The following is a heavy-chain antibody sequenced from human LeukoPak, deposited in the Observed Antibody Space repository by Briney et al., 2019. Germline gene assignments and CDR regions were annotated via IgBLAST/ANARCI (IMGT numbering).Heavy chain of an antibody. J-gene: IGHJ4*02. D-gene: IGHD3-22*01. CDR3: AKVSSLGYYDSSGYYFDY. V-gene: IGHV3-23*01. Sequence: GGSLRLSCAASGFTFSSYAMSWVRQAPGKGLEWVSAISGSGGSTYYADSVNGRFTISGDNSKNTLYLQMNSLRAEDTAVYYCAKVSSLGYYDSSGYYFDYWGQGTLVTVSS. CDR2: ISGSGGST. CDR1: GFTFSSYA.